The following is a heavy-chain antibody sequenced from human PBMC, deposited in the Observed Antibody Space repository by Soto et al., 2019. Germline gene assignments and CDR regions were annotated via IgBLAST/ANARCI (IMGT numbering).Heavy chain of an antibody. CDR3: ARSEPPDFYYYDSSGYYRTWFDP. CDR1: GYTFTSYA. J-gene: IGHJ5*02. Sequence: GASVKVSCKASGYTFTSYAMHWVRQAPGQRLEWMGWINAGNGNTKYSQKFQGRVTITRDTSASTAYMELSSLRSEDTAVYYCARSEPPDFYYYDSSGYYRTWFDPWGQGTLVTVS. V-gene: IGHV1-3*01. CDR2: INAGNGNT. D-gene: IGHD3-22*01.